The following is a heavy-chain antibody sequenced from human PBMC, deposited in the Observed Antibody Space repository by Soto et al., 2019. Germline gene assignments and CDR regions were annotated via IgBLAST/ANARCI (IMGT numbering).Heavy chain of an antibody. CDR1: GGSFTSNNW. V-gene: IGHV4-4*02. Sequence: SETLSLTCAVSGGSFTSNNWWTWVRQPPGQGLEWIGEIYRTGSTNYNPSLKSRVTISLDKSENQFSLKVTTLTAADTAVYYCASRDPGTSVDYWGQGTLVTVSS. J-gene: IGHJ4*02. CDR2: IYRTGST. D-gene: IGHD1-7*01. CDR3: ASRDPGTSVDY.